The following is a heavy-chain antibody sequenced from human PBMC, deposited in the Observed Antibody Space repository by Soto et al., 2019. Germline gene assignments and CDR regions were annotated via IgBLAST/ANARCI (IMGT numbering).Heavy chain of an antibody. V-gene: IGHV4-4*02. CDR3: ARRASSSWYNWFDP. J-gene: IGHJ5*02. CDR1: GGSISSSNW. Sequence: SETLSLTCAVSGGSISSSNWWSWVRQPPGKGLEWIGEIYHSGSTNYNPSLKSRVTISVDKSKNQFSLKLSSVTAADTAVYYCARRASSSWYNWFDPWGQGTLVTAPQ. D-gene: IGHD6-13*01. CDR2: IYHSGST.